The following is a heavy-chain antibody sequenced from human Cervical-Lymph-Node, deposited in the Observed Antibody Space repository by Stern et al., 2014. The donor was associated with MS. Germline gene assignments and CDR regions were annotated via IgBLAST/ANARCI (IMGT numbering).Heavy chain of an antibody. CDR2: ITNVGST. V-gene: IGHV3-53*01. CDR3: ARDTSSPERSDW. CDR1: GFTVSRDY. J-gene: IGHJ4*02. Sequence: DVQLVESGGGVIQPGGSLRLSCTASGFTVSRDYMTWVRPAPGQGLEWVSLITNVGSTFYTDSVKGRFTIARDDSKNTVYLHMTSLRAEDTAMYYCARDTSSPERSDWWGQGTLVTVSS. D-gene: IGHD1-1*01.